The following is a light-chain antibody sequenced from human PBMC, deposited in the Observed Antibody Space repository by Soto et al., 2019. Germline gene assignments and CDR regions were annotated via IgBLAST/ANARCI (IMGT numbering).Light chain of an antibody. CDR2: AAS. Sequence: EIVLTQSPATLSLSPGEGVTLSCRASQSVSSYLLWYQQKPGQPPRLLIYAASSRATGIPDRFSGSGSGTDFTLTISRLEPEDFAVYYYQQYDSSPKTFGQGTKVDIK. CDR1: QSVSSY. CDR3: QQYDSSPKT. J-gene: IGKJ1*01. V-gene: IGKV3-20*01.